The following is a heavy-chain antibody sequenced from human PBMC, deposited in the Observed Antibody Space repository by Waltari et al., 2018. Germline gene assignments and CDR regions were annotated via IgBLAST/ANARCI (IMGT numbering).Heavy chain of an antibody. J-gene: IGHJ3*01. CDR2: ISYSGAT. D-gene: IGHD3-16*01. CDR3: ATYVGASIGTAAFDV. CDR1: GGSITTNRHY. Sequence: QLHLQESGPGLVQPSETLSLTCSVSGGSITTNRHYWGWIRQPPGKGLEWTATISYSGATHTSPSLKSRLTISADTFKNQFSLKLSSVTAADTAVYYCATYVGASIGTAAFDVWGRGTMVTVSS. V-gene: IGHV4-39*01.